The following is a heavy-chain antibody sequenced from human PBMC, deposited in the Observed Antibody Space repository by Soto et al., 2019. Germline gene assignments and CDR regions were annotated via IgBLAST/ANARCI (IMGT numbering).Heavy chain of an antibody. CDR1: GFTFSSYA. D-gene: IGHD5-12*01. CDR3: ARDNPVGGYDQNGVYYYGMDV. V-gene: IGHV3-30-3*01. CDR2: ISYDGSNK. Sequence: QVQLVESGGGVVQPGRSLRLSCAASGFTFSSYAMHWVRQAPGKGLEWVAVISYDGSNKYYADSVKGRFTNSRDNSKNTLYLQMTSLRAEDTAVYYCARDNPVGGYDQNGVYYYGMDVWGQGTTVTVSS. J-gene: IGHJ6*02.